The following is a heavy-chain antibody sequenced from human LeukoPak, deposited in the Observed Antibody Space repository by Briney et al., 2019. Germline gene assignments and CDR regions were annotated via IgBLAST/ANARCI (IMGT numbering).Heavy chain of an antibody. D-gene: IGHD3-10*01. CDR3: ARGTFCRQCGSFNDY. J-gene: IGHJ4*02. Sequence: SETLSLTCTVSGGSISSGGYYWSWIRQPPGKGLEWIGEINHSGSTNYNPSLKSRVTISVDTSKNQFSLKLSSVTAADTAVYYCARGTFCRQCGSFNDYWGQGTLVTVSS. V-gene: IGHV4-39*01. CDR2: INHSGST. CDR1: GGSISSGGYY.